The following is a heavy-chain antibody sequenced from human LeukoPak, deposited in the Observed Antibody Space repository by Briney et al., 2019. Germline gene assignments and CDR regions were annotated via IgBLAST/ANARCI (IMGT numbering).Heavy chain of an antibody. CDR1: GGSITSSDYH. CDR3: ARHVGQQLFYYYYGLDV. CDR2: MYHSGST. Sequence: SETLSLTCTVSGGSITSSDYHWGWIRQPPGKGLEWIGSMYHSGSTYHNPSLKSRDTISVDTSKNQFSLKLNSVTAADTAVYYCARHVGQQLFYYYYGLDVWGQGTTVSVSS. J-gene: IGHJ6*02. V-gene: IGHV4-39*01. D-gene: IGHD6-13*01.